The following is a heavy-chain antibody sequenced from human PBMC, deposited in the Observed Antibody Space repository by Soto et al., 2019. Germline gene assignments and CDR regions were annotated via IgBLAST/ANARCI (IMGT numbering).Heavy chain of an antibody. J-gene: IGHJ3*02. V-gene: IGHV3-21*01. Sequence: EVQLVESGGGLVKPGGSLRLSCAASGFTFSSYSMNWVRQAPGKGLEWVSSISSSSSYIYYADSVKGRFTISRDNAKNSLYLQMNSMSAEDTAVYYCARDPPVEAFDIWGRGTMVTVSS. CDR3: ARDPPVEAFDI. D-gene: IGHD1-1*01. CDR2: ISSSSSYI. CDR1: GFTFSSYS.